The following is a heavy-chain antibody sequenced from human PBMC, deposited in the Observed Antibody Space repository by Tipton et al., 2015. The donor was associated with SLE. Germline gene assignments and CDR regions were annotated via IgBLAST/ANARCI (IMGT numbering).Heavy chain of an antibody. CDR1: GFTFSNYA. J-gene: IGHJ4*02. D-gene: IGHD3-3*01. CDR2: ITGSGDRT. Sequence: GSLRLSCVASGFTFSNYAMSWVRQAPGKGLEWISAITGSGDRTYYTDSVKGRFTISRDNSKNSLYLQMNALRAEDTAVYYCARSPVDYWNGYSAWGQGTLVTVSS. CDR3: ARSPVDYWNGYSA. V-gene: IGHV3-23*01.